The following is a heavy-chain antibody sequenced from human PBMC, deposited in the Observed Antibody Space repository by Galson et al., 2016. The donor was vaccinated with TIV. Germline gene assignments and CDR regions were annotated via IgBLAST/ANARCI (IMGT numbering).Heavy chain of an antibody. CDR2: SYYRGNT. CDR1: GDSISRGVYY. CDR3: ARDRPDYDDRYSFDY. J-gene: IGHJ4*02. V-gene: IGHV4-31*03. D-gene: IGHD4-17*01. Sequence: SLTCTVSGDSISRGVYYWSWIRQHPGQGLEWIGYSYYRGNTYYNLSLKSRVNISIDTSKNQFSLTLSSVTAADTAVYYCARDRPDYDDRYSFDYWGQGTLVTVSS.